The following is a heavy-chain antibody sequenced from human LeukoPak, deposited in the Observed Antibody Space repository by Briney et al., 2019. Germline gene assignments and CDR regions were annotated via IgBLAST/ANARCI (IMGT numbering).Heavy chain of an antibody. CDR2: ISSSGSTI. D-gene: IGHD2-2*01. CDR3: ARVLAQSVVVPAAPKFWYYYYGMDV. J-gene: IGHJ6*04. V-gene: IGHV3-48*03. CDR1: GFTFSSYE. Sequence: GGSLRLSCAASGFTFSSYEMNWVRQAPGKGLEWVSYISSSGSTIYYADSVKGRFTISRDNAKNSLYLQMNSLRAEDTAVYYCARVLAQSVVVPAAPKFWYYYYGMDVWAKGTTVTVSS.